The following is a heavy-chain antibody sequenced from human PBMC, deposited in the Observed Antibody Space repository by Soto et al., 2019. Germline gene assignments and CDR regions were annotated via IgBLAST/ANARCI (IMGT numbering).Heavy chain of an antibody. V-gene: IGHV4-34*01. J-gene: IGHJ6*02. CDR2: INHSGST. CDR1: GGSFSGYY. CDR3: ARLRLGELSSDYYYYGMDV. D-gene: IGHD3-16*02. Sequence: SETLSLTCAVYGGSFSGYYWSWIRQPPGKGLEWIGEINHSGSTNYNLSLKSRVTISVDTSKNQFSLKLSSVTAADTAVYYCARLRLGELSSDYYYYGMDVWGQGTTVTVSS.